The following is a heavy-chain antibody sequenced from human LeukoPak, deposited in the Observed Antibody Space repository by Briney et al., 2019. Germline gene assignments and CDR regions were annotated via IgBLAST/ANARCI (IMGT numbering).Heavy chain of an antibody. Sequence: GGSLRLSCAASGFTFIDYGMHWVRQAPGKGLEWVANIKQDGSEKYYVDSVKGRFTISRDNAKNSLYLQMNSLRAEDTAVYYCARGLAGGYWGQGTLATVSS. CDR1: GFTFIDYG. D-gene: IGHD6-19*01. CDR3: ARGLAGGY. J-gene: IGHJ4*02. CDR2: IKQDGSEK. V-gene: IGHV3-7*01.